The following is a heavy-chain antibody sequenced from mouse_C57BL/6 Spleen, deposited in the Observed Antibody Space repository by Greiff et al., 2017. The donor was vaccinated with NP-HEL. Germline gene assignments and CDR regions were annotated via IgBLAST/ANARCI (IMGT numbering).Heavy chain of an antibody. Sequence: VQLKESGPELVKPGASVKISCKASGYSFTGYYMNWVKQSPEKSLEWIGEINPSTGGTTYNQTFKAKATLTVDKSSSTAYMQLKSLTSEDSAVYYCATPYYYGSSFDYWGQGTTLTVSS. V-gene: IGHV1-42*01. J-gene: IGHJ2*01. CDR3: ATPYYYGSSFDY. D-gene: IGHD1-1*01. CDR1: GYSFTGYY. CDR2: INPSTGGT.